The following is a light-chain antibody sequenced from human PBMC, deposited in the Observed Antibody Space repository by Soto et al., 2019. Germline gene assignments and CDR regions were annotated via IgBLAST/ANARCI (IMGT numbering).Light chain of an antibody. J-gene: IGLJ2*01. Sequence: QSALTQPPSASGTPGQRVTFSCSGGRSNIGSNYVFWYQQFPGTAPKLVIYRNNQRPSGVPDRFSGSKSGTSASLAISGLRSEDEADYYCTSWDDSLYHVVFGGGTKVTVL. CDR1: RSNIGSNY. CDR3: TSWDDSLYHVV. V-gene: IGLV1-47*01. CDR2: RNN.